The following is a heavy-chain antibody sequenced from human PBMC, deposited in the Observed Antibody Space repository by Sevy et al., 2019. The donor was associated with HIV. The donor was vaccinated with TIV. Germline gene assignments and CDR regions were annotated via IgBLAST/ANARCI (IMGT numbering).Heavy chain of an antibody. CDR2: INHSGST. CDR1: GGSFSGYY. V-gene: IGHV4-34*01. CDR3: AGSFHDILTGYHYYGMDV. J-gene: IGHJ6*02. D-gene: IGHD3-9*01. Sequence: SETLSLTCAVYGGSFSGYYWSWIRQPPGKGLEWIGEINHSGSTNYNPTLKSRVTISVDTSKNQFSLKLSSVTAADTAVYYWAGSFHDILTGYHYYGMDVWGQGTTVTVSS.